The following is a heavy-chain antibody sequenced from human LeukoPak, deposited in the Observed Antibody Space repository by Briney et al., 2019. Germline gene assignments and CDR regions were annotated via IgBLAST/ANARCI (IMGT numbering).Heavy chain of an antibody. V-gene: IGHV1-2*02. CDR3: ARAYYDSSGYYSPVPHYYYYMDV. CDR1: GYTFTDYY. Sequence: ASVKVSCKASGYTFTDYYIHWVRQAPGQGLEWMAWMNPNSGGTSYAQKFQGRVTMTRDTSISTAYMELSRLRSDDTAVYYCARAYYDSSGYYSPVPHYYYYMDVWGKGTTVTISS. D-gene: IGHD3-22*01. CDR2: MNPNSGGT. J-gene: IGHJ6*03.